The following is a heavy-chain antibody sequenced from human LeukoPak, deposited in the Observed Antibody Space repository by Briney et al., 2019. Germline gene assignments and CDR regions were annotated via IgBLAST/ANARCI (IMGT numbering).Heavy chain of an antibody. D-gene: IGHD3-22*01. Sequence: GGSLRLSCAASGFTFSSYSMNWVRQAPGKGLEWVSYISSSSSTIYYADSVKGRFTISRDNAKNSLYLQMNSLRAEDTALYYCASRYYDSSGYYYFDYWGQGTLVTVSS. J-gene: IGHJ4*02. V-gene: IGHV3-48*01. CDR3: ASRYYDSSGYYYFDY. CDR2: ISSSSSTI. CDR1: GFTFSSYS.